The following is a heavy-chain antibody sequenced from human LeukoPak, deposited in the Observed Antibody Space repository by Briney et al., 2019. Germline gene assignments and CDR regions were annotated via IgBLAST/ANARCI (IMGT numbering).Heavy chain of an antibody. Sequence: GGSLRLSCAASGFTFSSYAMHWVRQAPGKGLEWVAVISYDGSNKYYADSVKGRITISRDNSKNTLYLQMNSLRAEDTAVYYCARGGLNRLAAPLGYWGQGTLVTVSS. CDR3: ARGGLNRLAAPLGY. J-gene: IGHJ4*02. CDR2: ISYDGSNK. D-gene: IGHD6-13*01. CDR1: GFTFSSYA. V-gene: IGHV3-30*04.